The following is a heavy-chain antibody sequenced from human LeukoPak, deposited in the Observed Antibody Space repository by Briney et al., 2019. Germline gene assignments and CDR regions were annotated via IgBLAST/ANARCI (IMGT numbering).Heavy chain of an antibody. CDR3: AKDGNGLRVLSFRGQYHGTPV. V-gene: IGHV3-30*18. D-gene: IGHD3-10*01. Sequence: PGGSLILICSGGAFTLCSSYWNCGGQAPGKGLEWVAVISYDGSNKYYADSVKGRFTISRDNSKNTMYLQMNSLRAEDTAVYYCAKDGNGLRVLSFRGQYHGTPVWGQGTTVTVSS. J-gene: IGHJ6*02. CDR1: AFTLCSSY. CDR2: ISYDGSNK.